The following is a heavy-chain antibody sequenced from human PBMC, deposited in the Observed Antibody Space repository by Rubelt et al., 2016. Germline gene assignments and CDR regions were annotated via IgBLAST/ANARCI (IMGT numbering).Heavy chain of an antibody. J-gene: IGHJ4*01. D-gene: IGHD6-19*01. CDR3: ARSTSGWHSE. V-gene: IGHV3-23*01. CDR1: GFTFSSYA. CDR2: IYGGGEI. Sequence: EVQLLESGGGLVQPGGSLRLSCAASGFTFSSYAMSWVRQAPGKGLEWVSGIYGGGEIYYADSVKGRFTISRDSSKNTLYLQMNSLRAEDTAVYYCARSTSGWHSEWGQGTLVRVSS.